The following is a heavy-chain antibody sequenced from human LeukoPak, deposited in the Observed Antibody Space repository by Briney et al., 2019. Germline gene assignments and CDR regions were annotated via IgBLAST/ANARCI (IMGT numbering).Heavy chain of an antibody. CDR1: GGTFGSYG. J-gene: IGHJ4*02. V-gene: IGHV1-69*13. Sequence: ASVKVSCKASGGTFGSYGINWVRQAPGQGLEWMGGIIPIFGTANYAQRFQGRVAITADESTSTAYMELSRLRSDDTAVYYCARDPQLLWFGEPRLIDYWGQGTLVTVSS. D-gene: IGHD3-10*01. CDR3: ARDPQLLWFGEPRLIDY. CDR2: IIPIFGTA.